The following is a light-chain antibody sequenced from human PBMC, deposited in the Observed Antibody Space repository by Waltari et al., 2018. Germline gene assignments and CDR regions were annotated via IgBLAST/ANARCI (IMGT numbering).Light chain of an antibody. Sequence: NFLLTQPHSVSASPGKTVTISCTRSSGSLVTNYVQWYQQRPGSSPSMIIYEDNKRPSGVPDRFSGSIDSSSNSASLTISGLKTEDEADYYCQSYDTNIRVFGGGTKLTSL. J-gene: IGLJ3*02. CDR2: EDN. V-gene: IGLV6-57*01. CDR3: QSYDTNIRV. CDR1: SGSLVTNY.